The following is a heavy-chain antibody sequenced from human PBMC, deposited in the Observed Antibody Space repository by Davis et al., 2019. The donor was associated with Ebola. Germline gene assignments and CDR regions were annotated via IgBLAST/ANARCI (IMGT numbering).Heavy chain of an antibody. CDR2: IYYNGRT. CDR1: GFSISSGYY. CDR3: ARLSGLFSSSSGALYFDL. J-gene: IGHJ2*01. Sequence: SETLSLTCTVSGFSISSGYYWGWVRQPPGKGLEWIGAIYYNGRTYYNSSLEGRVTISLDTSKNQFSLKLRSVTAADTAVYFCARLSGLFSSSSGALYFDLWGRGTLVSVSS. V-gene: IGHV4-38-2*02. D-gene: IGHD6-6*01.